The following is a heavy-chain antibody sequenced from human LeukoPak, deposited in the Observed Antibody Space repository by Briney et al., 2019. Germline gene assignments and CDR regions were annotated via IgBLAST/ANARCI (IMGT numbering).Heavy chain of an antibody. D-gene: IGHD3-3*01. CDR1: GGTFTSYA. Sequence: SVKLSCKASGGTFTSYAISWVRQAPGQGLEWMGRIIPIFGTANYAQKFQGRVTITTDESTSTAYMELSSLRSEDTAVYYCALPYYDFWSGYSSMDVWGKGTTVTVSS. J-gene: IGHJ6*03. V-gene: IGHV1-69*05. CDR3: ALPYYDFWSGYSSMDV. CDR2: IIPIFGTA.